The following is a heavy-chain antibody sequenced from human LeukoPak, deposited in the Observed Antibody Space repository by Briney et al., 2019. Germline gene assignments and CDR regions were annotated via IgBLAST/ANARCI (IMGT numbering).Heavy chain of an antibody. Sequence: ASLKVSCKTCGYPVSDYDVHWVRQAPGLGIDWMGYIHPRSGYSESAQRFQGRLSMTRDVSTDTAYMELSTLTSDDTAVYYCARVTSGMRYNWIDPWGQGTLMIVSS. J-gene: IGHJ5*02. D-gene: IGHD2-2*01. CDR3: ARVTSGMRYNWIDP. CDR2: IHPRSGYS. V-gene: IGHV1-8*01. CDR1: GYPVSDYD.